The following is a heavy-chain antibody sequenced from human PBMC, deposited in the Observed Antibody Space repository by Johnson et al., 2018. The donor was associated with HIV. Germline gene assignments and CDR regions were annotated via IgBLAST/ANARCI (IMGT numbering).Heavy chain of an antibody. D-gene: IGHD5-18*01. CDR2: IRYDGSNK. V-gene: IGHV3-30*02. CDR3: AKDMERYSYGPDAFDI. CDR1: VFMFSNYG. Sequence: QVQLVESGGGVVQPGGSLRLSCATSVFMFSNYGMHWVRQAPGKGLEWVAFIRYDGSNKYYADSVKGRFTISRDNSKNTLYLQMNSLRAEDTALYYCAKDMERYSYGPDAFDIWGQGTMVTVSS. J-gene: IGHJ3*02.